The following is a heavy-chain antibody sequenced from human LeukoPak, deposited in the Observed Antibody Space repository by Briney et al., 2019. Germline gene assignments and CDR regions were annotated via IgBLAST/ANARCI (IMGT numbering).Heavy chain of an antibody. D-gene: IGHD3-3*01. CDR1: GYTFTSYD. J-gene: IGHJ4*02. CDR3: ARGHYDFWSGYYLDY. V-gene: IGHV1-8*01. CDR2: MNPNSGNT. Sequence: ASVKVSCKASGYTFTSYDTNWVRQATGQGLEWMGWMNPNSGNTGYAQKFQGRVTMTRNTSISTAYMELSSLRSEDTAVYYCARGHYDFWSGYYLDYWGQGTLVTVSS.